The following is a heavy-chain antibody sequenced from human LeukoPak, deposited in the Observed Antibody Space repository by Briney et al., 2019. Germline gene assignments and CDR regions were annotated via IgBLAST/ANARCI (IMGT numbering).Heavy chain of an antibody. V-gene: IGHV4-34*01. Sequence: SETLSLTCAVYGGSFSGYYWSWIRQPPGKGLEWIGEINHSGSTNYNPSLKSRVTISVDTSKNQFSLKLSSVTAADTAVYYCVRQRLLTYYYDSSGYQHDWGQGTLVTVSS. CDR2: INHSGST. CDR1: GGSFSGYY. J-gene: IGHJ4*02. CDR3: VRQRLLTYYYDSSGYQHD. D-gene: IGHD3-22*01.